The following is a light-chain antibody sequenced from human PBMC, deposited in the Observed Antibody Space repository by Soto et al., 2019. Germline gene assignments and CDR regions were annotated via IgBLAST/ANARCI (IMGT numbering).Light chain of an antibody. J-gene: IGKJ1*01. CDR3: QQSYSTPPT. Sequence: DIQLTQSPSSLSASVGDRVTITCRASQSISSYFNWYQQNPGKAPKLLIYAASSLQSGVPSRFSGSGSGTDFTLTISSLQPEDFATYYCQQSYSTPPTFGQGTKVDIK. CDR2: AAS. V-gene: IGKV1-39*01. CDR1: QSISSY.